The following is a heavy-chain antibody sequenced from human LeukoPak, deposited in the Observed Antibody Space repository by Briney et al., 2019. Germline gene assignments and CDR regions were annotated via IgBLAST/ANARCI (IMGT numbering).Heavy chain of an antibody. CDR1: GFTFTSYS. D-gene: IGHD2-15*01. V-gene: IGHV3-21*01. CDR2: ISSSSSYI. Sequence: GGSLRLSCAASGFTFTSYSMNWIRQAPGKGLEWVSSISSSSSYIYYADSVKGRFTISRDNAKNSLYLQMSSLRAEDTAVYYCASDVVGAPLADYWGQGTLVTVSS. J-gene: IGHJ4*02. CDR3: ASDVVGAPLADY.